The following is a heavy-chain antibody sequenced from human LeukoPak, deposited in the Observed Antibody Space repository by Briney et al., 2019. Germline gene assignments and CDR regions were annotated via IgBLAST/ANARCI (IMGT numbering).Heavy chain of an antibody. CDR1: GYSISSGYY. D-gene: IGHD2/OR15-2a*01. V-gene: IGHV4-38-2*02. Sequence: SSETLSLTCTVSGYSISSGYYWGWIRQPPGKGLEWIGSIYHSGRTYYNPSLRSRGTISVDTSKNQFSLKLSSVTAADTAVYYCAREDSSFGLSGLSNWFDPWGQGTLVTVSS. CDR3: AREDSSFGLSGLSNWFDP. J-gene: IGHJ5*02. CDR2: IYHSGRT.